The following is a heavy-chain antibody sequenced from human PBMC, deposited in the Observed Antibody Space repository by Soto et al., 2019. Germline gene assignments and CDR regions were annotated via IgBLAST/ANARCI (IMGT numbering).Heavy chain of an antibody. V-gene: IGHV1-18*01. J-gene: IGHJ4*02. CDR1: GYTFTSYG. D-gene: IGHD3-16*02. CDR3: ARYVEPRRYHPIPGFDY. Sequence: ASVKVSCKASGYTFTSYGISWVRQAPGQGLEWMGWISAYNGNTNYAQKLQGRVTMTTDTSTSTAYMELRSLRSDYTAVYFCARYVEPRRYHPIPGFDYWGQGTQVTVSS. CDR2: ISAYNGNT.